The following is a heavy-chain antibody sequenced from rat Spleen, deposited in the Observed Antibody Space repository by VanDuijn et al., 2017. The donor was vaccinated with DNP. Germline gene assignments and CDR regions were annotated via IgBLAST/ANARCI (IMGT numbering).Heavy chain of an antibody. CDR3: ARPDY. V-gene: IGHV5-7*01. CDR1: GVTFSDYN. J-gene: IGHJ2*01. CDR2: INYDGSST. Sequence: EVQLVESGGGVVQPGKSLKLSCAASGVTFSDYNMAWVRQAPKKGLEWVATINYDGSSTYYRDSVKGRFTISRDNAKSTLYLQMDSLRSEDTATYYCARPDYWGQGVMVTVSS.